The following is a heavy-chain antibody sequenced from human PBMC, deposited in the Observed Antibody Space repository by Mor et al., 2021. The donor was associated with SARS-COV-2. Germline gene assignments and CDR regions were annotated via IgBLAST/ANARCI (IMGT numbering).Heavy chain of an antibody. Sequence: YAQKFQGRVTITADESTSTAYMELSSLRSEDTAVYYCARGFHYYDSSGYYPFDYWGQGTLVTVSS. V-gene: IGHV1-69*01. CDR3: ARGFHYYDSSGYYPFDY. J-gene: IGHJ4*02. D-gene: IGHD3-22*01.